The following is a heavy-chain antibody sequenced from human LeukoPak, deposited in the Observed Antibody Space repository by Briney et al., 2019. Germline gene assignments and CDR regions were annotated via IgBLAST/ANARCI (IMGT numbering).Heavy chain of an antibody. D-gene: IGHD6-13*01. Sequence: SETLSLTRTVSGGSISSSGYYWSWIRQPPGQGLEWIGYIYQSGSTYHNPSLKSRVTISVDRSKNQFSLKLSSVTAADTAVYYCARDRAAADGGYFDYWGQGTLVTVSS. J-gene: IGHJ4*02. CDR3: ARDRAAADGGYFDY. CDR1: GGSISSSGYY. V-gene: IGHV4-30-2*01. CDR2: IYQSGST.